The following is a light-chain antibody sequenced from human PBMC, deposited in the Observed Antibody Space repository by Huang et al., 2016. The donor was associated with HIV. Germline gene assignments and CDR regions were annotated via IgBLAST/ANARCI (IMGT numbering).Light chain of an antibody. CDR2: QVS. CDR1: QSLVYSDGDTY. V-gene: IGKV2-30*01. CDR3: MQGTHTPYT. J-gene: IGKJ2*01. Sequence: DVVLTQSPLSLPVTLGQPASISCRSGQSLVYSDGDTYLTWFQQRPGQSPRRLIYQVSTRDSGVPDRFSGNGSGTDFTLKISRVEAEDVGVYYCMQGTHTPYTFGQGTKLEIK.